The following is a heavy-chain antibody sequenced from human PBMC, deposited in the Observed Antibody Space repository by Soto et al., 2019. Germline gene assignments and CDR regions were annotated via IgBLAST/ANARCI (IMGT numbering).Heavy chain of an antibody. V-gene: IGHV3-11*05. CDR3: AGRSGSAYYVDY. CDR2: SSSSSSYT. Sequence: QVQLVESGGGLVKPGGSLRLSCAASGFTFSDYYMSWIRQAPGKGLEWVAYSSSSSSYTNYADSVKGRFTISRDNAKNSLYLQMNSLRAEDTAVYYCAGRSGSAYYVDYWGQGTLVTVSS. J-gene: IGHJ4*02. D-gene: IGHD3-22*01. CDR1: GFTFSDYY.